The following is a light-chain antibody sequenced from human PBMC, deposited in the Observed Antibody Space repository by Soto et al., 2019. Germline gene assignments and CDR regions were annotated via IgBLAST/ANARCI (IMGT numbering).Light chain of an antibody. CDR1: QSVHSN. Sequence: EIVMTQSPNTVSVSPGDRATLSCRASQSVHSNLAWYQQKPGQAPRLLISGDSTRAPGIPARFSGSGSGTNFTLSISGLQSEDFAVYYCQQYIGWPRYAFGQGTKLEIK. CDR3: QQYIGWPRYA. V-gene: IGKV3-15*01. J-gene: IGKJ2*01. CDR2: GDS.